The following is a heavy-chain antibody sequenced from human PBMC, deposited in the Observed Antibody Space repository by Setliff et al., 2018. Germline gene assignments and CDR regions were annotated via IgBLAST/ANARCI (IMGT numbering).Heavy chain of an antibody. J-gene: IGHJ3*02. CDR3: ARGWGSGWSKEGAFDI. Sequence: PSETLSLTCTVSGGSISSSSSYWGWIRQPPGKGLEWIGSIYYSGSTNYNPSLKSRVTISVDTSKNQFSLKLSSVTAADTAVYYCARGWGSGWSKEGAFDIWGQGTMVTV. CDR1: GGSISSSSSY. V-gene: IGHV4-39*07. CDR2: IYYSGST. D-gene: IGHD6-19*01.